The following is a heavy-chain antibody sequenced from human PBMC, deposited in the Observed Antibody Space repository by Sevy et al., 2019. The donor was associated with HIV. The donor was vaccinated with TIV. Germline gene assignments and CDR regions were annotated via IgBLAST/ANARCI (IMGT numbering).Heavy chain of an antibody. V-gene: IGHV4-39*01. CDR2: IYYSGST. Sequence: SETLSLTCTVSGGSISSSSYYWGWIRQPPGKGLEWIGSIYYSGSTYYNPSLKSRVTISVDTSKNQFCLKLSSVTAADTAVYYCARLYYDFWSGYQGGRYFDYWGQGTLVTVSS. CDR1: GGSISSSSYY. D-gene: IGHD3-3*01. CDR3: ARLYYDFWSGYQGGRYFDY. J-gene: IGHJ4*02.